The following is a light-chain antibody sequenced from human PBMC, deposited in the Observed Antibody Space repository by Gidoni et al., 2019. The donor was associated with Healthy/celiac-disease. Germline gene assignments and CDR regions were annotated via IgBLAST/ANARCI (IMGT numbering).Light chain of an antibody. J-gene: IGKJ1*01. CDR3: QQYNSYTWT. CDR1: QSISSW. Sequence: DIQMTQSPSTLSASVGDRVTITCRASQSISSWLAWYQQKPGKAPKLLIYKASSLESGVPSRFSGSGSGTEFTLTISSLQPDDFATYYCQQYNSYTWTFGQXTKVEI. CDR2: KAS. V-gene: IGKV1-5*03.